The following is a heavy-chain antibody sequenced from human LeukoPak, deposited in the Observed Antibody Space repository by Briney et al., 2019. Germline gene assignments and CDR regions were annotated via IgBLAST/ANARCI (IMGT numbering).Heavy chain of an antibody. CDR3: AADHSINQLLFGMNYYYYGMDV. J-gene: IGHJ6*02. CDR2: IVVGSGNT. CDR1: GFTFTSSA. D-gene: IGHD2-2*01. Sequence: GASVKVSCKASGFTFTSSAMQWVRQARGQRLEWIGWIVVGSGNTNYAQKFQERVTITRDMSTSTAYMELSSLRSEDTAVYYCAADHSINQLLFGMNYYYYGMDVWGQGTTVTVSS. V-gene: IGHV1-58*02.